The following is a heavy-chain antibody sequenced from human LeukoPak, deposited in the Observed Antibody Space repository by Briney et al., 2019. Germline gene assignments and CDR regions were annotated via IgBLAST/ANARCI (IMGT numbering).Heavy chain of an antibody. CDR2: ISXSGGST. CDR1: GSTFSSYA. V-gene: IGHV3-23*01. D-gene: IGHD2-21*01. Sequence: GGSLRLSCAASGSTFSSYAMSWVRQAPGKGLEWVSAISXSGGSTYYADSVKGRFTISRDNSKNTLYLQMNSLRAEDTAVYYCAKAQYCGGDCYXXDAFDIWGQGTMVTVSS. CDR3: AKAQYCGGDCYXXDAFDI. J-gene: IGHJ3*02.